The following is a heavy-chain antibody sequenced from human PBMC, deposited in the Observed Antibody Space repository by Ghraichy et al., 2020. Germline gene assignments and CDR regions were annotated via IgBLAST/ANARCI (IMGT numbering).Heavy chain of an antibody. CDR2: IYYSGST. Sequence: SETLSLTCTVSGGSISSSSYYWGWIRQPPGKGLEWIGSIYYSGSTYYNPSLKSRVTISVDTSKNQFSLKLSSVTAADTAVYYCARIGFGELLGNWFDPWGQGTLVTVSS. CDR1: GGSISSSSYY. V-gene: IGHV4-39*01. CDR3: ARIGFGELLGNWFDP. D-gene: IGHD3-10*01. J-gene: IGHJ5*02.